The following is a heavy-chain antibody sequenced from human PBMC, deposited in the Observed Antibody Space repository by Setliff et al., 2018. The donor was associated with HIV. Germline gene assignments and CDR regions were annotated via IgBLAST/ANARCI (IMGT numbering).Heavy chain of an antibody. V-gene: IGHV3-48*01. CDR2: ISSSSSTI. CDR3: ARDSHHVAPPPEDAFDI. CDR1: GFTFSSYS. Sequence: GGSLRLSCAASGFTFSSYSMNWVRQAPGKGLEWVSYISSSSSTIYYADSVKGRFTISRDNAKNSLYLQMNSLRAEDTAVYYCARDSHHVAPPPEDAFDIWGQGTMATVSS. J-gene: IGHJ3*02. D-gene: IGHD2-15*01.